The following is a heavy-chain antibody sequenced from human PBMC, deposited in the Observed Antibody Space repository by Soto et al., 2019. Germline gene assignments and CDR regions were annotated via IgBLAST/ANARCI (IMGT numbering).Heavy chain of an antibody. CDR1: GFTFSNYA. V-gene: IGHV3-23*01. J-gene: IGHJ4*02. CDR3: AKERSSGYDFFDY. Sequence: EVQLLESGGGLVQPGGSLRLSCAASGFTFSNYAMSWVRQAPGEGLEWVSTISGSDGSTYYADSVKGRFTISRDISKTTLYLQMNCLRAEDTAIYCCAKERSSGYDFFDYWGQGTLVTVSS. D-gene: IGHD5-12*01. CDR2: ISGSDGST.